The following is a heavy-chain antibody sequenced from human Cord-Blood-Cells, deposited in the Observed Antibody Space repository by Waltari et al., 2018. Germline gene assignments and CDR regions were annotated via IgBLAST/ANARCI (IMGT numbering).Heavy chain of an antibody. CDR3: ARGPIYDFWSGYYTMTEVPFDY. CDR2: INHSGST. J-gene: IGHJ4*02. Sequence: QVQLQQWGAGLLKPSETLSLTCAVYGGSFSGYYWSWIRQPPGKGREWIGEINHSGSTNYNPSLKGRVTISVDTSKNQFSLKLSSVTAADTAVYYCARGPIYDFWSGYYTMTEVPFDYWGQGTLVTVSS. D-gene: IGHD3-3*01. CDR1: GGSFSGYY. V-gene: IGHV4-34*01.